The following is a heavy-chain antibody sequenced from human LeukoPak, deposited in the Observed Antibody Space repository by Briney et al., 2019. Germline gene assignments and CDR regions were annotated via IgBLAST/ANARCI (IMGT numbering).Heavy chain of an antibody. CDR2: INPNSGGT. V-gene: IGHV1-2*02. CDR3: AREIVVVPAAIRYWFDP. J-gene: IGHJ5*02. Sequence: VASVKVSCKASGYTFTGYYMHWVRQAPGQRLEWMGWINPNSGGTNYAQKFQGRATMTRDTSISTAYMELSRLRSDDTAVYYCAREIVVVPAAIRYWFDPWGQGTLVTVSS. D-gene: IGHD2-2*02. CDR1: GYTFTGYY.